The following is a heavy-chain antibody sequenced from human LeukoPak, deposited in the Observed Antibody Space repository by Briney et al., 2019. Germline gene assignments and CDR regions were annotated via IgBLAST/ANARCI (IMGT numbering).Heavy chain of an antibody. D-gene: IGHD2-2*01. CDR3: ARTPAPAAMLVD. J-gene: IGHJ4*02. Sequence: GSLRLSCAASGFTVSSNYMSWVRQAPGKGLEWVSVIYSGGSTYYADSVKGRFTISRDNSKNTLYLQMNSLRAEDMAVYYCARTPAPAAMLVDWGQGTLVTVSS. V-gene: IGHV3-53*01. CDR2: IYSGGST. CDR1: GFTVSSNY.